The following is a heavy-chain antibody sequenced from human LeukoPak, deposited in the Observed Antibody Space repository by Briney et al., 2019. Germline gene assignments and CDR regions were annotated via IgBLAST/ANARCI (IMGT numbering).Heavy chain of an antibody. J-gene: IGHJ4*02. V-gene: IGHV1-2*06. CDR1: GYTLTGYY. Sequence: ASVKVSCKASGYTLTGYYMHWVRQAPGQGLEWMGRINPNSGGTNYAQKFQGRVTMTRDTSISTAYMELSRLRSDDTAVYYCAREYSSSSGSDYWGQGTPVTVSS. D-gene: IGHD6-6*01. CDR3: AREYSSSSGSDY. CDR2: INPNSGGT.